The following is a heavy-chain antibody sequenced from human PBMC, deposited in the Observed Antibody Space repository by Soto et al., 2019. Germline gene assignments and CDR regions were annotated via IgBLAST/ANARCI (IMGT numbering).Heavy chain of an antibody. V-gene: IGHV3-33*01. CDR1: GFTFSSYG. CDR2: IWYDGSNK. J-gene: IGHJ4*02. D-gene: IGHD3-3*01. CDR3: ARDLGITIFGVVTAPPGY. Sequence: QVQLVESGGGVVQPGRSLRLSCAASGFTFSSYGMHWVRQAPGKGLEWVAVIWYDGSNKYYADSVKGRFTISRDNPKNTLYLQMNSLRAEDTAVYYCARDLGITIFGVVTAPPGYWGQGTLVTVSS.